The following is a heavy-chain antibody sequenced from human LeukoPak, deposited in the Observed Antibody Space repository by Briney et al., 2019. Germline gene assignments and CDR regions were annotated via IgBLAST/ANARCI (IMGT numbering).Heavy chain of an antibody. CDR3: ARQGHGYSYGNFDY. CDR1: GFTFSSYW. D-gene: IGHD5-18*01. V-gene: IGHV3-7*01. Sequence: GGSLRLSCAASGFTFSSYWMSWVRQAPGKGLEWVANIKQDGSEKYYVDSVKGRFTISRGNAKNSLYLQMNSLRAEDTAVYYCARQGHGYSYGNFDYWGQGTLVTVSS. CDR2: IKQDGSEK. J-gene: IGHJ4*02.